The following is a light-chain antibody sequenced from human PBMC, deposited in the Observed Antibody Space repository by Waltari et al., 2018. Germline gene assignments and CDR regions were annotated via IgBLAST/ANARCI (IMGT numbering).Light chain of an antibody. CDR1: NNDIGSYNL. J-gene: IGLJ2*01. CDR3: CSYAGTPRVV. V-gene: IGLV2-23*02. CDR2: EVN. Sequence: QSALTQPASVSGSPGQSITISCTGTNNDIGSYNLVSWYQQHPGKAPKVIIFEVNKRPSGVSNRFSGSKSVNTASLTVSGLHPEDEADYYCCSYAGTPRVVFGGGTKLTVL.